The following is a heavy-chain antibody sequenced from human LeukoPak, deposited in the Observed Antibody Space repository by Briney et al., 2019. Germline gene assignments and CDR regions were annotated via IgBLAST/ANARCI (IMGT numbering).Heavy chain of an antibody. Sequence: ASVKVSCKVSGYTLTELSMHWVRQAPGKGLEWMGGFDPEDGETIYAQKFQGRVTVTEDTSTDTAYMELSSLRSEDTAVYYCATDRYCSSTSCYEFDYWGQGTLVTVSS. V-gene: IGHV1-24*01. CDR3: ATDRYCSSTSCYEFDY. J-gene: IGHJ4*02. CDR1: GYTLTELS. D-gene: IGHD2-2*01. CDR2: FDPEDGET.